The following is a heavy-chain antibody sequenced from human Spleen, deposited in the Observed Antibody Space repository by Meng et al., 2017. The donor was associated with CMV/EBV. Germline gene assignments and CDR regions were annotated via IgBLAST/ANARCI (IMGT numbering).Heavy chain of an antibody. D-gene: IGHD2-2*01. CDR2: ITPIFSKA. J-gene: IGHJ4*02. CDR3: ARGGLYCDSTSCFDY. Sequence: SGDRRTSYTLSWVRQAPGQGLEWMGVITPIFSKANYAQKFQGRVTLTTDESTNTAYMEVSGLRFEDTAVYYCARGGLYCDSTSCFDYWGQGTLVTVSS. V-gene: IGHV1-69*05. CDR1: GDRRTSYT.